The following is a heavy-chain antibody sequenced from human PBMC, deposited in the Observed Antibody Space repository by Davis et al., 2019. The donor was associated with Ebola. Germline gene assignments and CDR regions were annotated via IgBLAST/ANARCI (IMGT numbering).Heavy chain of an antibody. CDR3: ARAQFPTTSDH. CDR2: INAGNGNT. V-gene: IGHV1-3*01. J-gene: IGHJ4*02. D-gene: IGHD1-1*01. Sequence: ASVKVSCKASGYTFTSYAMHWVRQAPGQRLELMGWINAGNGNTKYSQKFQGRVTITRDTSTSTAYMEVGSLRSDDTAVYYCARAQFPTTSDHWGQGTLVTVSS. CDR1: GYTFTSYA.